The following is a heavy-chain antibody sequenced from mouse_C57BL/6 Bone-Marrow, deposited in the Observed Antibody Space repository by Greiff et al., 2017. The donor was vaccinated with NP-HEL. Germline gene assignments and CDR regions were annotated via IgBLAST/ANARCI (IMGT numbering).Heavy chain of an antibody. J-gene: IGHJ3*01. Sequence: EVQLVESGGDLVKPGGSLKLSCAASGFTFSSYGMSWVRQTPDTRLVWVATISSGGSYTYYPDSLKGRFPLSSAHAKNTLYLQMSSLKSEDTAMYYCASPYDYDVAWFAYWGQGTLVTVSA. CDR2: ISSGGSYT. V-gene: IGHV5-6*01. D-gene: IGHD2-4*01. CDR3: ASPYDYDVAWFAY. CDR1: GFTFSSYG.